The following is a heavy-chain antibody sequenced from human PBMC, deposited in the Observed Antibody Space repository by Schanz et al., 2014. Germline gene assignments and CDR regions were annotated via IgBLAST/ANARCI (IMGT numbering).Heavy chain of an antibody. J-gene: IGHJ6*02. V-gene: IGHV3-30-3*01. CDR3: ARDFDDRRGYGSGYCLGDCMDV. CDR2: ISYDGRNK. D-gene: IGHD3-10*01. CDR1: GFTFNSYA. Sequence: VQLLESGGGLVQPGGSLRLSCAASGFTFNSYAMTWVRQAPGKGLEWVAVISYDGRNKYYADSVKGRFTVSRDNSKRTLYLEINDPRAEDTAVYYCARDFDDRRGYGSGYCLGDCMDVWGQGTTVTVSS.